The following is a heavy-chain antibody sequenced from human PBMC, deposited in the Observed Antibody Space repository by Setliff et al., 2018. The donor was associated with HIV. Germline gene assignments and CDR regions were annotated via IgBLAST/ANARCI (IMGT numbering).Heavy chain of an antibody. V-gene: IGHV1-18*01. CDR2: IDSNNGNR. Sequence: ASVKVSCKASGYSLSTYAISCVRQAPGQGLEWMGWIDSNNGNRNFAQKFRGRVTMTKDISTNTAYMVVSGLSFDDTAVYYCVRLPADRTNYYYYMDVWGKGTTVTVSS. CDR3: VRLPADRTNYYYYMDV. J-gene: IGHJ6*03. D-gene: IGHD2-8*01. CDR1: GYSLSTYA.